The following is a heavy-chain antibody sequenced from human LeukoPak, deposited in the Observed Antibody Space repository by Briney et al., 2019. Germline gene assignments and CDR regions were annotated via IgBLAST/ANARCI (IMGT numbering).Heavy chain of an antibody. CDR2: ISYDGSNK. CDR1: GFTFSIYG. Sequence: PGRSLRLSCAASGFTFSIYGMHWVRQAPGKGLEWVAVISYDGSNKYYADSVKGRSTISRDNSKNTLYLQMNSLRAEDTAVYYCAKTYCGGDCYSEPHAFDIWGQGTMVTVSS. CDR3: AKTYCGGDCYSEPHAFDI. D-gene: IGHD2-21*02. J-gene: IGHJ3*02. V-gene: IGHV3-30*18.